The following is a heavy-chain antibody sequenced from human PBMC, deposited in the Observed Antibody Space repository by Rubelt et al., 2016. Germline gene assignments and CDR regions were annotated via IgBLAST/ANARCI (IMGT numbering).Heavy chain of an antibody. CDR1: GFSLRTSGMC. Sequence: QVTLRESGPALVKPTQTLTLTCTFSGFSLRTSGMCVSWIRQPPGKALEWLARIDWDDDQYYSTSLKTRLTISKDTSKNQVVLTMTSMDPVDTATYYCARISRNGYYFDYWGQGTLVTVSS. D-gene: IGHD1-1*01. CDR2: IDWDDDQ. V-gene: IGHV2-70*15. J-gene: IGHJ4*02. CDR3: ARISRNGYYFDY.